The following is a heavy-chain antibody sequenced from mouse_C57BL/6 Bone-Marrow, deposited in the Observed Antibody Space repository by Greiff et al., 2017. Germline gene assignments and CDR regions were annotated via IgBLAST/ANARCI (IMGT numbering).Heavy chain of an antibody. CDR3: ARHGGSERFAY. CDR1: GFTFSDYG. D-gene: IGHD3-2*02. CDR2: ISNLAYSI. J-gene: IGHJ3*01. Sequence: EVKLMESGGGLVQPGGSLKLSCAASGFTFSDYGMAWVRQAPRKGPEWVAFISNLAYSIYYADTVTGRFTISRENAKNTLYLEMSSLRSEDTAMYYCARHGGSERFAYWGQGTLVTVSA. V-gene: IGHV5-15*01.